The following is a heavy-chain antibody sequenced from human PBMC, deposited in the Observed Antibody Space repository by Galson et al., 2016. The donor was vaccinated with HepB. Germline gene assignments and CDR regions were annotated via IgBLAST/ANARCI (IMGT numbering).Heavy chain of an antibody. CDR1: DPTFENSW. CDR3: ARDRAYGQDS. J-gene: IGHJ4*02. CDR2: INSDGSTT. Sequence: SLRLSCAASDPTFENSWMHWVRQGPGKGLVWVSHINSDGSTTTYADSVKGRFTISRDNAKNTLHLQMHSLRAEDTAVYYCARDRAYGQDSWGQGTLVTVAS. V-gene: IGHV3-74*01. D-gene: IGHD4-17*01.